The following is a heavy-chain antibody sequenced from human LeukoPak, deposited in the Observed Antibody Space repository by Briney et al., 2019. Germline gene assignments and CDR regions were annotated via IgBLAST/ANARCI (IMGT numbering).Heavy chain of an antibody. D-gene: IGHD3-22*01. CDR2: ISSGSSFI. Sequence: GGSLRLSCEASGFMFSTYWMNWVRQAPGKGLEWVSSISSGSSFIYYADSVKGRFTISRDNAKNSLFLQMNSLRAEDTAVYYCARESSGYFYWGQGTLVTVSS. V-gene: IGHV3-21*01. J-gene: IGHJ4*02. CDR1: GFMFSTYW. CDR3: ARESSGYFY.